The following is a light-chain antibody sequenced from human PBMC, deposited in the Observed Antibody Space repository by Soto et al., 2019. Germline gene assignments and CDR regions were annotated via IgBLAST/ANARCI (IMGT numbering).Light chain of an antibody. J-gene: IGKJ5*01. CDR3: QRYENLPT. CDR2: HAS. V-gene: IGKV1-33*01. CDR1: QSISNC. Sequence: DIQMTQSPSTLPASVGDRVTITCRASQSISNCLAWYQQKPGTAPKVLIYHASNLEAGVPSRFRGSGSGTDFTFTISRLQPEDIATYYCQRYENLPTFGQGTRLEIK.